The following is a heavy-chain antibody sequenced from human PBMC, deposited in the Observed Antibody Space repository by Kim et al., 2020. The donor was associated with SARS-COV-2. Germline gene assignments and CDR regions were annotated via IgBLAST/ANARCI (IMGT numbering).Heavy chain of an antibody. CDR1: GGSFSGYY. CDR3: ARGSAYYDFWSGYHTTGGYYYMDV. J-gene: IGHJ6*03. Sequence: SETLSLTCAVYGGSFSGYYWSWIRQPPGKGLEWIGEINHSGSTNYNPSLKSRVTISVDTSKNQFSLKLSSVTAADTAVYYCARGSAYYDFWSGYHTTGGYYYMDVWGKGTTVTVSS. CDR2: INHSGST. D-gene: IGHD3-3*01. V-gene: IGHV4-34*01.